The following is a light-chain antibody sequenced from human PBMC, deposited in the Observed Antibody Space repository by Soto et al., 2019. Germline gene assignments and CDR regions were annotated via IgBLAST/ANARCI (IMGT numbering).Light chain of an antibody. J-gene: IGKJ4*01. CDR3: QQTFSHLLS. Sequence: FQLTRSPSSLFASVGAGVTLFCGAGGGFSDYLNWYQLKSGEAPKVLIYFASTLRGGVPSRFSGTGSGTEFTLTISSLQPEDVATYYCQQTFSHLLSFGGGTTVEIK. V-gene: IGKV1-39*01. CDR2: FAS. CDR1: GGFSDY.